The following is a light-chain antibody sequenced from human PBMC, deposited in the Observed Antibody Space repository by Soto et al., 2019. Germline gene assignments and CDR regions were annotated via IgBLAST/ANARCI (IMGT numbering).Light chain of an antibody. CDR1: RDIGID. CDR2: AAS. Sequence: DIHMTQSPSSLSASLGDRVTMTCRTSRDIGIDLAWYQQKPGKAPKRLVYAASNVQSGVPSRFSATGSGTEFTLTINNLQPEDFTTYYCLQHNNFPRTFGQGTKLEVK. CDR3: LQHNNFPRT. V-gene: IGKV1-17*02. J-gene: IGKJ2*01.